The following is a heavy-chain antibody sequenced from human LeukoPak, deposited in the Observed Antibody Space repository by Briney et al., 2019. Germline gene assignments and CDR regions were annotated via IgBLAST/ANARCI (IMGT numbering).Heavy chain of an antibody. CDR2: IYSGGST. Sequence: GGSLRLSCAASGFTVSSNYMSWVRQAPGKGLEWVSVIYSGGSTYYADSVKGRFIISRDNSKSTLYLQMNSLRAEDTAVYYCARAWFVAFDIWGQGTMVTVSS. CDR3: ARAWFVAFDI. J-gene: IGHJ3*02. CDR1: GFTVSSNY. V-gene: IGHV3-66*01. D-gene: IGHD3-9*01.